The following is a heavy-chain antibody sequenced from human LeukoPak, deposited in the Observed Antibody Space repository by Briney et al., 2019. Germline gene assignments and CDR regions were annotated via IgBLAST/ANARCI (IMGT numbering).Heavy chain of an antibody. J-gene: IGHJ5*02. Sequence: SETLSLTCTVYGGSFSGYYLSWIRQPPGKGLEWMGEINHSGSTKYNPSLKSRGTISVDTSKNQLSLKVSSVTAADTAVLYCSGSRPYYDILTGYYQHGRWFDPGGQGTLVTVSS. CDR3: SGSRPYYDILTGYYQHGRWFDP. D-gene: IGHD3-9*01. V-gene: IGHV4-34*01. CDR1: GGSFSGYY. CDR2: INHSGST.